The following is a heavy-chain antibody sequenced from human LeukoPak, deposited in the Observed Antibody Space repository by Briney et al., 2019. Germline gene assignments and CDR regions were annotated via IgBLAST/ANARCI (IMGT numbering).Heavy chain of an antibody. CDR1: GGSISDYY. CDR2: IYNSRSS. Sequence: SETLSPTCTVSGGSISDYYWSWIRQSPGKGLEWIGYIYNSRSSSYNPSLRSRVTISLDTSKNQFSLKLSSVTAADTAVYFCARGTSSAWYGFDYWGQGTLVTVSS. D-gene: IGHD6-19*01. CDR3: ARGTSSAWYGFDY. J-gene: IGHJ4*02. V-gene: IGHV4-59*01.